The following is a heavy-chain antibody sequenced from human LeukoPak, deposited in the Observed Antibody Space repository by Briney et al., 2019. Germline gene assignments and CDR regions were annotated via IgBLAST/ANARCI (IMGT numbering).Heavy chain of an antibody. V-gene: IGHV1-24*01. D-gene: IGHD1-26*01. CDR3: FGSLVHGGSYHYFDY. CDR1: GYTLTELS. Sequence: ASVKVSCKVSGYTLTELSMHWVRQAPGKGLEWMGGFDPEDGETIYAQKFQGRVTMTEDTSTDTAYMELSSLRSEDTAVNYCFGSLVHGGSYHYFDYWGQGTLVTVSS. CDR2: FDPEDGET. J-gene: IGHJ4*02.